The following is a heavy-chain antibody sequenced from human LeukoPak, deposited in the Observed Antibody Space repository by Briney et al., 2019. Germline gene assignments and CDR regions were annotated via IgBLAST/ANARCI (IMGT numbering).Heavy chain of an antibody. J-gene: IGHJ4*02. CDR3: GRDHNWGDY. D-gene: IGHD7-27*01. V-gene: IGHV3-74*03. CDR2: ISSDGTSR. CDR1: GYSFSTYW. Sequence: TGGSLRLSCAASGYSFSTYWMHWVRQAPGEGLMWVSRISSDGTSRTYADSVEGRFTIFRDNAKNTVYLQMDSRSPEDTAVYCGGRDHNWGDYGGRGTLVAVSS.